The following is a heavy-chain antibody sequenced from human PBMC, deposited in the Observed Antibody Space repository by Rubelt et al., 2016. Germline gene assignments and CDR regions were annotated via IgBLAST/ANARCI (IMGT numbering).Heavy chain of an antibody. CDR1: GGSISSSSYY. V-gene: IGHV4-39*07. Sequence: VSGGSISSSSYYWGWIRQPPGKGLEWIGSIYYSGSTYYNPSLKSRVTISVDTSKNQFSLKLSSVTAADTAVYYCARDLYSSSWYFDYWGQGTLVTVSS. J-gene: IGHJ4*02. CDR2: IYYSGST. D-gene: IGHD6-13*01. CDR3: ARDLYSSSWYFDY.